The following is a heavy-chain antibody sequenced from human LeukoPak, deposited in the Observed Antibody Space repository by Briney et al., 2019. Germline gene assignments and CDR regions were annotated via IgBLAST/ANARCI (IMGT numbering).Heavy chain of an antibody. CDR2: ISSSSSTI. V-gene: IGHV3-48*01. Sequence: GGSLRLSCAASGFTFSSYSMNWVRQAPGKGLEWVSYISSSSSTIYYADSVKGRFTISRDNAKNSLYLQMNSLRAEDTSVYYCAREHYYESSDAVAFDIWGQGTMVTVSS. J-gene: IGHJ3*02. D-gene: IGHD3-22*01. CDR3: AREHYYESSDAVAFDI. CDR1: GFTFSSYS.